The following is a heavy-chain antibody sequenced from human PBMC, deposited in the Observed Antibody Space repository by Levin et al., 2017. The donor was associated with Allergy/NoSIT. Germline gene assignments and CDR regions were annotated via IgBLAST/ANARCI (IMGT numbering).Heavy chain of an antibody. Sequence: PGGSLRLSCAASGFNIRGFYFHWVRQAPGKGLVWVSRINYDATTVNYADSVKGRFTISRDDAKNTVYLQMNSLRAEDTALYYCVRELASCSGDCLGHWGQGTLVTVSS. V-gene: IGHV3-74*01. CDR1: GFNIRGFY. CDR3: VRELASCSGDCLGH. J-gene: IGHJ5*02. CDR2: INYDATTV. D-gene: IGHD2-15*01.